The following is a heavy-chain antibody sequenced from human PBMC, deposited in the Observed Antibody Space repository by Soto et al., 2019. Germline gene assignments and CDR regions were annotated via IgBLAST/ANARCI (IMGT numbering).Heavy chain of an antibody. CDR3: ARDVTMIVVTYYGMDV. Sequence: QPGGSLRLSCAASGFTFSSYSMNWVRQAPGKGLEWVSYISSSSSTIYYADSVKGRFTISRDNAKNSLYLQMNSLRDEDTAVYYCARDVTMIVVTYYGMDVWGQGTTVTVSS. CDR2: ISSSSSTI. D-gene: IGHD3-22*01. J-gene: IGHJ6*02. CDR1: GFTFSSYS. V-gene: IGHV3-48*02.